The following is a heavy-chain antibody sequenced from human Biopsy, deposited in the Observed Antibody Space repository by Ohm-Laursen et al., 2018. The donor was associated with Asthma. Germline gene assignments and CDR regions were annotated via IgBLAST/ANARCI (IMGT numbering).Heavy chain of an antibody. CDR3: ARTFHFWSPYHAEHYQL. D-gene: IGHD3-3*02. CDR2: IKHDGSEK. Sequence: SLRLSCTASGFTFGDYWMSWVRQVPGKGLEWVANIKHDGSEKNHVDSLKGRFTISGGNAKNSLYLQMNSLRAEDTAVYYCARTFHFWSPYHAEHYQLWGQGTLVTVSS. J-gene: IGHJ1*01. V-gene: IGHV3-7*01. CDR1: GFTFGDYW.